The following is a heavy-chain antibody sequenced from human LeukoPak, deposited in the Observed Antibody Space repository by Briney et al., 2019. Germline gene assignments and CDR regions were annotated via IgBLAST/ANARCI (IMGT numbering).Heavy chain of an antibody. CDR1: GFTFSNYW. CDR3: ASAYTYVRLGDH. V-gene: IGHV3-74*01. D-gene: IGHD3-16*01. Sequence: GGSLRLSCAASGFTFSNYWMTWVRQAPGKGLVWVARTNLHGTAVDYADSVKGRFIISRDNAKNTLFLQMNSLRVEDTAVYYCASAYTYVRLGDHWGQGTLVTVSS. CDR2: TNLHGTAV. J-gene: IGHJ4*02.